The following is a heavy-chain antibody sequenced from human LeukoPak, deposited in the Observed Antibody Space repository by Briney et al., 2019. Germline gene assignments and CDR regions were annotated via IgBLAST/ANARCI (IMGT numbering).Heavy chain of an antibody. D-gene: IGHD6-13*01. Sequence: GASVKVSCKASGYPVNSFYTHWVRQAPGQGLEWVGIIYPSGGSASFTQKFQGRVTMTRDTSISTAYMELSRLRSDDTAVYYCARWEIIAAASQFDYWGQGTLVTVSS. CDR2: IYPSGGSA. CDR1: GYPVNSFY. J-gene: IGHJ4*02. V-gene: IGHV1-46*02. CDR3: ARWEIIAAASQFDY.